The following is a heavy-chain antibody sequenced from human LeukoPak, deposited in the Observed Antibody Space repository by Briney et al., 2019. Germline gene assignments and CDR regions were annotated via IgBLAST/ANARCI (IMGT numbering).Heavy chain of an antibody. Sequence: ASVKLTCKASGYTFTSYGISWVRQAPGQGLEWMGWISAYNSNTNYAQKLQGRVTMTTDTSTSTAYMELRSLRSDDTAVYYCASGCSGGSCYDAFDIWGQGTMVTVSS. CDR1: GYTFTSYG. CDR3: ASGCSGGSCYDAFDI. V-gene: IGHV1-18*01. CDR2: ISAYNSNT. D-gene: IGHD2-15*01. J-gene: IGHJ3*02.